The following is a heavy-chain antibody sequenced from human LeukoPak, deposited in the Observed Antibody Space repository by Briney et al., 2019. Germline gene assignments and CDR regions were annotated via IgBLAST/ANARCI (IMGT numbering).Heavy chain of an antibody. D-gene: IGHD2-21*01. Sequence: ASVKVSCKASGYTFTGYYMHWVRQAPGQGLEWMGWINPNSGGTNYAQKFQGRVTMTRDTSISTAYKELSRLRCDDTDVYYCAYCTTYCGGYCYLSRGDYWGQGTLVTVSS. CDR3: AYCTTYCGGYCYLSRGDY. V-gene: IGHV1-2*02. CDR2: INPNSGGT. J-gene: IGHJ4*02. CDR1: GYTFTGYY.